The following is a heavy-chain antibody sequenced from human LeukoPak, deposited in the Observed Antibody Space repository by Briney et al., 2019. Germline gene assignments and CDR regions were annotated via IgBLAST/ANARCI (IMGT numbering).Heavy chain of an antibody. V-gene: IGHV3-53*01. Sequence: GRSLRLSCAASGFTVSSKYMGWARQAPGKGLEWVSIIFSGNNAYYVDSVKGRFTISRDNSKNTVYLQMNSLRAEDTAVYYCARDFGLGYCDSTSCYGWFDPWGQGTLVTVSS. CDR3: ARDFGLGYCDSTSCYGWFDP. D-gene: IGHD2-2*01. J-gene: IGHJ5*02. CDR2: IFSGNNA. CDR1: GFTVSSKY.